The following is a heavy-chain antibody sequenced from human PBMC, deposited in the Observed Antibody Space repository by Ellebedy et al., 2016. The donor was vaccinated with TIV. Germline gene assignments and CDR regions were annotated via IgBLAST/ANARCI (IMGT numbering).Heavy chain of an antibody. J-gene: IGHJ6*02. CDR2: IYYSGST. CDR3: AREVTRGMDV. D-gene: IGHD4-11*01. CDR1: GDSISSYY. V-gene: IGHV4-59*01. Sequence: MPSETLSLTCTVSGDSISSYYWSWIRQPPGKGLEWIGYIYYSGSTNYNPSLKSRVTISVDTSKNQFSLKLSSVTAADTAVYYCAREVTRGMDVWGQGTTVTVSS.